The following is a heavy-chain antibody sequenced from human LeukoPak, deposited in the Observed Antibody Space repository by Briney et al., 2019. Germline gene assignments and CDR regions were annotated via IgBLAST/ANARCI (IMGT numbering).Heavy chain of an antibody. D-gene: IGHD3-10*01. Sequence: ASVRVSCKVSGYTLTELSMHWVRQAPGKGLEWVGGFDPEDGETIYAENFQGRVTMSEDTSTDTAYMELSSLRSEDTAVYYCAAFSFDGSDYWGQGTLVTVSS. CDR3: AAFSFDGSDY. V-gene: IGHV1-24*01. CDR2: FDPEDGET. J-gene: IGHJ4*02. CDR1: GYTLTELS.